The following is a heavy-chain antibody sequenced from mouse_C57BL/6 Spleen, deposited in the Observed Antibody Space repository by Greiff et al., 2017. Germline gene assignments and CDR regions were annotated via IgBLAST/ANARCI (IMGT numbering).Heavy chain of an antibody. CDR3: ARERGLRYDYEGLAD. Sequence: EVQLVESEGGLVQPGSSMKLSCTASGFTFSDYYMAWVRQVPEKGLEWVANINYDGSSTYYLDSFKSRFIISRDNATNILYLQMSSLKSEETATYYCARERGLRYDYEGLADWGQGTLVTVSA. V-gene: IGHV5-16*01. J-gene: IGHJ3*01. CDR2: INYDGSST. CDR1: GFTFSDYY. D-gene: IGHD2-4*01.